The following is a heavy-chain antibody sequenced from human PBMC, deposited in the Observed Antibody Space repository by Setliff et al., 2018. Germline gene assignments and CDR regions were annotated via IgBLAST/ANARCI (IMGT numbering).Heavy chain of an antibody. CDR1: GFTFNTYT. V-gene: IGHV3-64D*09. CDR2: IGPNGGSR. Sequence: PGGSLRLSCSASGFTFNTYTMHWVRHAPGKGLEYVSSIGPNGGSRYYANSVKGRFTISRDISKNTLYLQMSSLRAEDTAVYYCVKTHWETWIRGAFDIWGQGTMVTVSS. J-gene: IGHJ3*02. CDR3: VKTHWETWIRGAFDI. D-gene: IGHD3-10*01.